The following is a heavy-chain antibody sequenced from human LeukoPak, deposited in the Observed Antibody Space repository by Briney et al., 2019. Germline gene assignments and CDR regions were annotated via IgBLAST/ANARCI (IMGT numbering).Heavy chain of an antibody. CDR3: ATWAGASPNAWFDP. V-gene: IGHV5-51*01. CDR1: GDRFTYYG. J-gene: IGHJ5*01. CDR2: IYLGNFVT. D-gene: IGHD2-8*01. Sequence: GESLQISCKVSGDRFTYYGIGWVRQMPGKGPEWMGIIYLGNFVTRYSPSFQGQVTVSADKSINTAYLQWSSLKASDTAMYYCATWAGASPNAWFDPWGQGTLVTVSS.